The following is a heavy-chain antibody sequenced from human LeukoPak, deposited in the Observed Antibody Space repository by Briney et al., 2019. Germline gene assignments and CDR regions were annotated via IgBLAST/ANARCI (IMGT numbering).Heavy chain of an antibody. J-gene: IGHJ6*03. V-gene: IGHV1-18*01. D-gene: IGHD1-26*01. CDR1: GYSFSIYG. CDR2: ISASDGTT. Sequence: GASVKVSCKASGYSFSIYGITWARQAPGQGLEYLGWISASDGTTNYAQKFQGRVTITTDESTSTAYMELSSLRSEDTAVYYCARENLVGATTRLNYYYMDVWGKGTTVTVS. CDR3: ARENLVGATTRLNYYYMDV.